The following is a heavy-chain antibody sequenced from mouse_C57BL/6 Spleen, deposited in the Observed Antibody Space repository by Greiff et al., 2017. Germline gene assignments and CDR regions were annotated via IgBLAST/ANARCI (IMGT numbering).Heavy chain of an antibody. J-gene: IGHJ4*01. V-gene: IGHV1-66*01. D-gene: IGHD1-1*01. Sequence: VQLQQSGPELVKPGASVKISCKASGYTFTSYYIHWVKQRPGEGLEWIGEIYPRSGNTKYNEKFKGKATLTADTSSSTAYMQLSSLTSEDSAVSCCASCSDAMDYWGQGTSVTVSS. CDR1: GYTFTSYY. CDR2: IYPRSGNT. CDR3: ASCSDAMDY.